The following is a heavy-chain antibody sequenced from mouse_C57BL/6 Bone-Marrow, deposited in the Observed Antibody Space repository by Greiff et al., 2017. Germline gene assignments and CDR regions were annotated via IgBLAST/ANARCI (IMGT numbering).Heavy chain of an antibody. CDR3: ARDDY. J-gene: IGHJ2*01. Sequence: QVQLQQPGAELVMPGASVKLSCKASGYTFTSYWMHWVKQRPGQGLEWIGEIDPSDSYTNYNQKFKGKSTLTVDNSSITAYLQLSSLTSEDSAVDYCARDDYWGQGTTLTVSS. V-gene: IGHV1-69*01. CDR2: IDPSDSYT. CDR1: GYTFTSYW.